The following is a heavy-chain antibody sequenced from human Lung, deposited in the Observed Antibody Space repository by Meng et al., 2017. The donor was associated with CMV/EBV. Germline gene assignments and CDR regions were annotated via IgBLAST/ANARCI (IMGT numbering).Heavy chain of an antibody. V-gene: IGHV4-59*01. Sequence: SETLSLTXTVSGGSISSYYWSWIRQPPGKGLEWIGYIYYSGSTNYNPSLKSRVTISVDTSKNQFSLKLSSVTAADTAVYYCARDLGYCSSTSCYYYYGMDVWGKGTTVTVSS. D-gene: IGHD2-2*01. CDR3: ARDLGYCSSTSCYYYYGMDV. CDR1: GGSISSYY. CDR2: IYYSGST. J-gene: IGHJ6*04.